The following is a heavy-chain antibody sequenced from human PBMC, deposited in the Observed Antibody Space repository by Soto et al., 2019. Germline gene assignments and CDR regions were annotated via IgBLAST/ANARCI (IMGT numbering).Heavy chain of an antibody. Sequence: GGSLRLCCEAYGYTFNSYWMSWARLAPGKGLEWVANVRQDGSQKYLVDSVKGRFTISRDNAKNSMYLQMNSLRAEDTAVYYCLRDGSSGRHCCSCGQGTLGTVSS. CDR3: LRDGSSGRHCCS. D-gene: IGHD6-19*01. CDR1: GYTFNSYW. CDR2: VRQDGSQK. V-gene: IGHV3-7*01. J-gene: IGHJ5*02.